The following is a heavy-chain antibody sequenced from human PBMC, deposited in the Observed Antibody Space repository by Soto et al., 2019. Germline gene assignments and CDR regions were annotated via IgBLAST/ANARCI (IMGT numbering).Heavy chain of an antibody. V-gene: IGHV3-21*06. Sequence: GSLRLSCAASGFTFTRYSMNWVRQAPGKGLEWVSSISSTTNYIYYGDSMKGRFTISRDNGKNSLYLEMHSLRAEDTAVYYCARESEDLTSNFDYWGQGTLVTVYS. CDR3: ARESEDLTSNFDY. CDR2: ISSTTNYI. J-gene: IGHJ4*02. CDR1: GFTFTRYS.